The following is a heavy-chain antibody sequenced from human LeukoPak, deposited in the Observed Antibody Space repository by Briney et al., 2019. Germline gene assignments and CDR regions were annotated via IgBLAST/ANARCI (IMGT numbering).Heavy chain of an antibody. J-gene: IGHJ4*02. CDR3: ARDLFSGYDSPYDS. CDR1: GYTFSQFA. CDR2: INAGNGYT. D-gene: IGHD5-12*01. V-gene: IGHV1-3*01. Sequence: ASVKVSCKASGYTFSQFAIHWVRQAPGQRLEWMGWINAGNGYTDYSQKFQGRVTITRDTSATTAYMELRSLRSEDTAVYFCARDLFSGYDSPYDSWGQGTLVTVSS.